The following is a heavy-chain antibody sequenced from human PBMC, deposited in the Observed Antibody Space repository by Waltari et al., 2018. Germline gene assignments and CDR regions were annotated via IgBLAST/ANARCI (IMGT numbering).Heavy chain of an antibody. CDR1: GFSFNFYC. CDR2: IKEDGTEK. J-gene: IGHJ3*02. D-gene: IGHD3-16*01. Sequence: EVLLVESGGGLVQPGESPSLSCAASGFSFNFYCMTWVRQGPGKGLEWVASIKEDGTEKHYVDSVKGRFAISRDNPKNSVYLQMNSLRDEDTAVYYCARSFWGSGSHMAFDIWGQGTMVAVSS. V-gene: IGHV3-7*01. CDR3: ARSFWGSGSHMAFDI.